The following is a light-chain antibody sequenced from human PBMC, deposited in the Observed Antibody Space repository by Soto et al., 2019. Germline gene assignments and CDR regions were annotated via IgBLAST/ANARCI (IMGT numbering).Light chain of an antibody. Sequence: EIVLTQSPGTLSLSPGERATLSCRASQSVSNNYLAWYQQKPGQAPRLLIYGASNRATGIPDRFSGSGSGTDFTLTISRLEPEDFAVYYCQEYSGSSRTFGQGTKVDIK. J-gene: IGKJ1*01. CDR3: QEYSGSSRT. CDR2: GAS. CDR1: QSVSNNY. V-gene: IGKV3-20*01.